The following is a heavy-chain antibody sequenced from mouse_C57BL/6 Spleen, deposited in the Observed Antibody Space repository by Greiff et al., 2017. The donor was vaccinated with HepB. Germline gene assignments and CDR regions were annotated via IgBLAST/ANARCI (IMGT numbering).Heavy chain of an antibody. V-gene: IGHV1-76*01. CDR2: IYPGSGNT. CDR1: GYTFTDYY. D-gene: IGHD2-2*01. J-gene: IGHJ2*01. CDR3: ARGSYGYPSYFDY. Sequence: QVQLQQSGAELVRPGASVKLSCKASGYTFTDYYINWVKQRPGQGLEWIARIYPGSGNTYFNEKFKGKATLTAEKSSSTAYMQLSSLTSEDSTVYFCARGSYGYPSYFDYWGQGTTLTVSS.